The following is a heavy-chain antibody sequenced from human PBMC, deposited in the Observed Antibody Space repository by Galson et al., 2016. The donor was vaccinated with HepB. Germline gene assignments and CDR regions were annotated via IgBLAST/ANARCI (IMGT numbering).Heavy chain of an antibody. J-gene: IGHJ4*02. D-gene: IGHD1-7*01. CDR1: GGSISSNNW. V-gene: IGHV4-4*02. CDR2: IYHSGST. CDR3: VAVERQTTVIDS. Sequence: SETLSLTCAVSGGSISSNNWWSWVRQSPGKGLEWIGKIYHSGSTNYNPSLKSRVTISVDESRNQFSLNLRSMTAADTAMYYCVAVERQTTVIDSWGQGTLVTVSS.